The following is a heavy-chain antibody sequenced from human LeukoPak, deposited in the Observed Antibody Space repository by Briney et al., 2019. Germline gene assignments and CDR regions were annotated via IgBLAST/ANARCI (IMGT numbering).Heavy chain of an antibody. CDR3: ARGGSYLSAFDI. CDR2: ISSNGGST. J-gene: IGHJ3*02. V-gene: IGHV3-64*01. Sequence: PGGSLRLSCTASGFIFSSYSMHWVRQAPGKGLEFVSAISSNGGSTYYANSVKGRFTISRDNSKNTLYLQMNSLRAEDTAVYYCARGGSYLSAFDIWGQGTMVTVSS. D-gene: IGHD1-26*01. CDR1: GFIFSSYS.